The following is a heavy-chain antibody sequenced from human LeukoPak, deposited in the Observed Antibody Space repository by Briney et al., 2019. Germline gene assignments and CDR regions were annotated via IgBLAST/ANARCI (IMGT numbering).Heavy chain of an antibody. CDR2: ICKAGDT. CDR1: GFSFTDYD. J-gene: IGHJ4*02. CDR3: ASLGDSIY. Sequence: GGSLRLSCAAPGFSFTDYDMHWVRHATGGGLECVSSICKAGDTYYAVSVKCRFTISRENANNHFYLQMNSLRAGDTAVYFCASLGDSIYWGQGTLVTVSS. V-gene: IGHV3-13*01. D-gene: IGHD1-26*01.